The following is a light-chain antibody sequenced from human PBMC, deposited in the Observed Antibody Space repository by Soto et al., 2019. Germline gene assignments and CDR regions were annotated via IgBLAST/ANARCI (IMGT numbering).Light chain of an antibody. Sequence: QSALTQPRSVSGSPGQSVTISCTGTSNDVGGYNFVSWYQQHPGEVPKLFIYDVSRRPSGVPDRFSGSKSGNTASLTISGLQAEDEADYYCSSYAGSYTLVFGGGTKLTVL. V-gene: IGLV2-11*01. CDR1: SNDVGGYNF. J-gene: IGLJ2*01. CDR2: DVS. CDR3: SSYAGSYTLV.